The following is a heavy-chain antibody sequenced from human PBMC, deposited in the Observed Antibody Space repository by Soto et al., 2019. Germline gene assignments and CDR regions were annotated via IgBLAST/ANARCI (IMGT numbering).Heavy chain of an antibody. CDR3: ARIEGSGWSRGYYPGMDV. D-gene: IGHD6-19*01. CDR2: IFSNDEK. V-gene: IGHV2-26*01. CDR1: GFSLSNARMG. J-gene: IGHJ6*02. Sequence: SGPTLVNPTEPVTLTCTVSGFSLSNARMGVSWIRQPPGKALEWLAHIFSNDEKSYSTSLKSRLTISKDTSKSQVVLTMTNMDPVDTATYYCARIEGSGWSRGYYPGMDVWGQGTTVTVSS.